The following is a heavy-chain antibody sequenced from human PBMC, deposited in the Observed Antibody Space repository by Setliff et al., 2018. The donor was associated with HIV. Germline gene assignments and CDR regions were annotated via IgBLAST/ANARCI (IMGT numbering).Heavy chain of an antibody. CDR2: IYHSGST. Sequence: TLSLTCAVSGGSISSGGYSWNWIRQPPGKGLEWIGYIYHSGSTFYNPSLKSRVTISVDRSKNQFSLKLTSVTAADTALYYCAREEPFWNGYYYPYYFDSWGQGTLVTVSS. D-gene: IGHD3-3*01. CDR3: AREEPFWNGYYYPYYFDS. CDR1: GGSISSGGYS. J-gene: IGHJ4*02. V-gene: IGHV4-30-2*01.